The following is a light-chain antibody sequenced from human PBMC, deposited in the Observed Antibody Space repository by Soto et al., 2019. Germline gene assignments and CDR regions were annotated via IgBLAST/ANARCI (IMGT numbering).Light chain of an antibody. CDR1: SSDVGGYNY. J-gene: IGLJ1*01. CDR3: SSYTSSSTYV. Sequence: SDLTQPASVSGSPGQSITISCTGTSSDVGGYNYVSWYQQHPGKAPKLMIYDVSNRPSGVSNRFSGSKSGNTASLTISGLQAEDEADYYCSSYTSSSTYVFGTGTRSPS. V-gene: IGLV2-14*01. CDR2: DVS.